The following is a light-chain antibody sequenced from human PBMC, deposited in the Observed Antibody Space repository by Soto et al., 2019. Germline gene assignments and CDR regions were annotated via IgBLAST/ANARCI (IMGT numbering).Light chain of an antibody. CDR2: ENN. CDR3: GTWDSSLSAGV. J-gene: IGLJ1*01. Sequence: QSVLTQPPSVSAAPGQTVPISCSGSSSNIGNNYVSWYQQLPGTAPKLLIYENNKRPSGIPDRFSGSKSGTSATLGITGLQTGDEADYYCGTWDSSLSAGVFGTGTKLTVL. CDR1: SSNIGNNY. V-gene: IGLV1-51*02.